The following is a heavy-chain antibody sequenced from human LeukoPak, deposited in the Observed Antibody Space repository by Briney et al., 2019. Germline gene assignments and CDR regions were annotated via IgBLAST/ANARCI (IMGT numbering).Heavy chain of an antibody. CDR3: TRGSGWYAY. CDR1: GDSFSGSC. CDR2: TCDSGYT. J-gene: IGHJ4*02. D-gene: IGHD6-19*01. V-gene: IGHV4-59*01. Sequence: PSETLSLTCTVSGDSFSGSCWSWIRQPPGKGLEWIALTCDSGYTDYNPSLKSRVAISIDTSKKQFSLKLSSVTAADTAVYYCTRGSGWYAYWGQGTLVTVSS.